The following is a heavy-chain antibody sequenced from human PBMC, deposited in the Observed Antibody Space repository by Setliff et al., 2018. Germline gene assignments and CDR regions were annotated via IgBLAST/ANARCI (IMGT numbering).Heavy chain of an antibody. CDR2: INQDGSEK. CDR1: GFTFSTYR. J-gene: IGHJ4*02. V-gene: IGHV3-7*03. Sequence: PVGSLRLSCAASGFTFSTYRMHWVRQAPGKGLEWVANINQDGSEKYYVDSVKGRFTISRDNAKNSLYLQMNSLRADDTAFYYCVKSDRDSSGWYPDYWGQGTLVTVSS. CDR3: VKSDRDSSGWYPDY. D-gene: IGHD6-19*01.